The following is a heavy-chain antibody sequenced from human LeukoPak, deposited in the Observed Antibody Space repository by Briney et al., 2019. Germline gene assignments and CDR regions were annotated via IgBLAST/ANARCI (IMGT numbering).Heavy chain of an antibody. CDR2: IYSGGST. J-gene: IGHJ3*02. D-gene: IGHD7-27*01. CDR3: ARDNWGFGAFDI. CDR1: GFTVSSNY. V-gene: IGHV3-53*01. Sequence: GGSLRLSCAASGFTVSSNYRSWVRQAPGKGLEWVAVIYSGGSTYYTDSVKGRVTISIDNSKNKLYLQMNSLRAEATAVYYCARDNWGFGAFDIWGQGTMVTVSS.